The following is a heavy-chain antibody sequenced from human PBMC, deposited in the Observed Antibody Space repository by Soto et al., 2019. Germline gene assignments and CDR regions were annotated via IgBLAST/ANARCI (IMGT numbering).Heavy chain of an antibody. V-gene: IGHV1-18*01. CDR2: ISAYNGNT. J-gene: IGHJ3*02. CDR3: ARDRSYGDPHDAFDI. Sequence: GASVKVSCKASGYTFTSYGISWVRQAPGQGLEWMGWISAYNGNTNYAQKLQGRVTMTTDTSTSTAYMELRSLRSDDTAVYYCARDRSYGDPHDAFDIWGQGTMVTVSS. CDR1: GYTFTSYG. D-gene: IGHD4-17*01.